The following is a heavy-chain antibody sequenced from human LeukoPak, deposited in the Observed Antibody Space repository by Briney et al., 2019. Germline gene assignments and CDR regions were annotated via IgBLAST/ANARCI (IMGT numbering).Heavy chain of an antibody. CDR1: GFTFSDYS. D-gene: IGHD5-24*01. J-gene: IGHJ4*02. V-gene: IGHV3-30*03. CDR3: ARQFANYMAY. Sequence: GGSLRLSCAVSGFTFSDYSMNWVRQAPGKGLEWVALISYDGNNKYYADSVKGRFTISRDNSKNTLYLQVNSLRPEDTAVYYCARQFANYMAYWGQGTLVTVSS. CDR2: ISYDGNNK.